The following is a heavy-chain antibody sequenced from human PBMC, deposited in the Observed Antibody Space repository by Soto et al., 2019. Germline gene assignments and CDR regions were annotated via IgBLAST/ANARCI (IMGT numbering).Heavy chain of an antibody. J-gene: IGHJ2*01. D-gene: IGHD3-10*01. CDR3: AKDRFTSTVRKYWFFDL. Sequence: EVQLLESGGGLVKPGGSLRLSCAASGFTFTNYAMTWVRQAPGKGLEWVSSISGGDGDTSYAASMKGRFTISRDNSENTMFLQMNSLRPDDTAVYYCAKDRFTSTVRKYWFFDLWGRGTLVTVSS. V-gene: IGHV3-23*01. CDR1: GFTFTNYA. CDR2: ISGGDGDT.